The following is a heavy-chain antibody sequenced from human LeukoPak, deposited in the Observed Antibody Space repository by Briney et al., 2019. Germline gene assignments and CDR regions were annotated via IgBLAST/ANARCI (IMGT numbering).Heavy chain of an antibody. V-gene: IGHV3-7*01. Sequence: PGGSLRLSCAASGFTFSNYWMSWVRQAPGKGLEWLANINQDGSEIYYVDSVKGRFTISRDNGKNSLYLQINSLRADDTAVYYCGRDRGSIIEVQPTNGYSTLWGRGTLVTVPS. J-gene: IGHJ2*01. CDR1: GFTFSNYW. CDR2: INQDGSEI. D-gene: IGHD1-1*01. CDR3: GRDRGSIIEVQPTNGYSTL.